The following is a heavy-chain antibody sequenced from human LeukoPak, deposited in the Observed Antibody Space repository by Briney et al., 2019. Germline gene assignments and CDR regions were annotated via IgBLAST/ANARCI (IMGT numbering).Heavy chain of an antibody. CDR1: GFTFSSYA. D-gene: IGHD7-27*01. Sequence: GGSLRLSCAASGFTFSSYAMSWVRQAPGKGLEWVSAISGSGGSTYCADSVKGRFTISRDNSKNTLYLQMNSLRAEDTAVYYCAKVMANWGYNYFDYWGQGTLVTVSS. V-gene: IGHV3-23*01. CDR3: AKVMANWGYNYFDY. CDR2: ISGSGGST. J-gene: IGHJ4*02.